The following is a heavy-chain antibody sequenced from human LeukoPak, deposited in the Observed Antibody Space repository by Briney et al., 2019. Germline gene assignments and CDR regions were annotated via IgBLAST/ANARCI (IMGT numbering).Heavy chain of an antibody. J-gene: IGHJ3*02. V-gene: IGHV3-23*01. Sequence: GGSLRLSCAASGFTFSTYGMSWVRQAPGKGLEWVSAISGSGGGTYFADSVKGRFTISRDNSKNTLFLQMNSLRAEDTAVYYCARRPDYGDNDAFDIWGQGTMVTVSS. CDR3: ARRPDYGDNDAFDI. CDR1: GFTFSTYG. D-gene: IGHD4-17*01. CDR2: ISGSGGGT.